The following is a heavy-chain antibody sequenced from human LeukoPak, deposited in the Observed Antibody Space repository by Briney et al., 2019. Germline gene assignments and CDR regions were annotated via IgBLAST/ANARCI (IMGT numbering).Heavy chain of an antibody. CDR3: ARSFNSRTFDY. CDR2: ISGHNGNT. D-gene: IGHD2/OR15-2a*01. CDR1: GYTLTELS. Sequence: ASVKVSCKVSGYTLTELSMHWVRQAPGLGLEWMGWISGHNGNTNYAQKLQGRVTMTTDTSTNTAYMELRSLRSDDTAMYFCARSFNSRTFDYWGQGTLVTVSS. J-gene: IGHJ4*02. V-gene: IGHV1-18*01.